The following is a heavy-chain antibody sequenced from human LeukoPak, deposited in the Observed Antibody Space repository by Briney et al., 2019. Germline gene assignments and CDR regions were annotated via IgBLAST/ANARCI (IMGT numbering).Heavy chain of an antibody. D-gene: IGHD6-6*01. V-gene: IGHV3-33*01. CDR3: TRGIAARLAMLSWFDP. CDR1: GFTFSSYG. Sequence: SGGALRLSCAASGFTFSSYGMHWVRQAPGKGLEWVAVIWYDGSNKYYADSVKGRFTISRDNSKNTLYLQMNSLRAEDTAVYYCTRGIAARLAMLSWFDPWGQGTLVTVSS. CDR2: IWYDGSNK. J-gene: IGHJ5*02.